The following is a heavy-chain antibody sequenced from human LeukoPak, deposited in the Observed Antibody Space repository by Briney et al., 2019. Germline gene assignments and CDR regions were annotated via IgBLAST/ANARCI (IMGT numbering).Heavy chain of an antibody. CDR1: GFTFNTYS. D-gene: IGHD3-22*01. CDR2: IKEDGFEK. CDR3: ARELYDSTGYYGMDY. V-gene: IGHV3-7*01. J-gene: IGHJ4*02. Sequence: PGGSLRLSCAASGFTFNTYSMSWVRQAPGKGLEWVANIKEDGFEKYYVDSVKGRFTISRDNAKNSLYLQLNSLRAEDTAVYFCARELYDSTGYYGMDYWGQGTLVTVSS.